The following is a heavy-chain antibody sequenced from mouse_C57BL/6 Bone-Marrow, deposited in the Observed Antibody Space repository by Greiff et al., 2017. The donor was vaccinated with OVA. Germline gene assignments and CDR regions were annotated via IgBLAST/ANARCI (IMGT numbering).Heavy chain of an antibody. CDR3: ARSIVDWYFDV. J-gene: IGHJ1*03. D-gene: IGHD2-12*01. CDR2: INPSSGYT. Sequence: QVQLQQSGAELAKPGASVKLSCKASGYTFTSYWMHWVKQRPGQCLEWIGYINPSSGYTKYNQKFKDKATLTADKSSSTAYMQLSSLTYEDSAVYYCARSIVDWYFDVWGTGTTVTVSS. V-gene: IGHV1-7*01. CDR1: GYTFTSYW.